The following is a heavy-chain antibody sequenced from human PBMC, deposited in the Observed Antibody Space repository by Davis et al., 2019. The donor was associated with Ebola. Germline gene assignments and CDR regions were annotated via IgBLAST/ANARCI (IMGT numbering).Heavy chain of an antibody. CDR3: ARDLVKGYSSSWDGTDY. CDR2: IYHSGST. D-gene: IGHD6-13*01. V-gene: IGHV4-4*02. Sequence: SETLSLTCAVSGGSISSSNWWSWVRQPPGQGLEWIGEIYHSGSTNYNPSLKSRVTISVDKSKNQFSLKLSSVTAADTAVYYCARDLVKGYSSSWDGTDYWGQGTLVTVSS. J-gene: IGHJ4*02. CDR1: GGSISSSNW.